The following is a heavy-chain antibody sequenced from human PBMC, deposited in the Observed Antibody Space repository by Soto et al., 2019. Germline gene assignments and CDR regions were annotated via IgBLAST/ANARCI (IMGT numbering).Heavy chain of an antibody. CDR2: LSYAGNT. V-gene: IGHV3-13*01. CDR3: AKDLGGQQLVLYYYYGMDV. CDR1: GLTLSTYD. J-gene: IGHJ6*02. Sequence: GGSHRHSCTASGLTLSTYDMRWVRQATGKGLEWVAGLSYAGNTYYPDSVKGRFTISRDNSKNTLYLQMNSLRAEDTAVYYCAKDLGGQQLVLYYYYGMDVWGQGTTVTV. D-gene: IGHD6-13*01.